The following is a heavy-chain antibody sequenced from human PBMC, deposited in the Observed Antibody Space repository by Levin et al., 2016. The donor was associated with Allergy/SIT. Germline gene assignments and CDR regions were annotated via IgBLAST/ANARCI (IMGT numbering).Heavy chain of an antibody. J-gene: IGHJ4*02. V-gene: IGHV3-33*01. CDR2: IWYDGSNK. CDR3: ARDAYYDILTGYPRLGLFDY. Sequence: VRQMPGKGLEWVAVIWYDGSNKYYADSVKGRFTISRDNSKNTLYLQMNSLRAEDTAVYYCARDAYYDILTGYPRLGLFDYWGQGTLVTVSS. D-gene: IGHD3-9*01.